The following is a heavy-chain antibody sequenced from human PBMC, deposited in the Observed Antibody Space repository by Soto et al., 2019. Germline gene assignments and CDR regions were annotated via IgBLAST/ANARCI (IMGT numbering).Heavy chain of an antibody. D-gene: IGHD2-2*01. J-gene: IGHJ3*02. CDR2: ISAYNGNT. CDR1: GYTFTSYG. V-gene: IGHV1-18*01. Sequence: ASVKVSCKASGYTFTSYGISWVRQAPGQGLEWMGWISAYNGNTNYAQKLQGRVTMTTDTSTSTAYMELRSLRSDDTAVYYCARDLAIVVVPAAMSAFDIWGQGTMVTVSS. CDR3: ARDLAIVVVPAAMSAFDI.